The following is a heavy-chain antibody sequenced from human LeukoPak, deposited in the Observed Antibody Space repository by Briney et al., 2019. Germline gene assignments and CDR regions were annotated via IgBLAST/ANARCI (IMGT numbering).Heavy chain of an antibody. CDR1: GGTFSSYT. D-gene: IGHD1-26*01. CDR2: IIPTLGIA. J-gene: IGHJ4*02. V-gene: IGHV1-69*04. Sequence: ASVKVSCKASGGTFSSYTISWVRQAPGQGLEWMGRIIPTLGIANYAQKFQGRVTITADKSTSTAYMELSSLRSEDTAVYYCAREMVGLMWGAGLNWGQGTLVTVSS. CDR3: AREMVGLMWGAGLN.